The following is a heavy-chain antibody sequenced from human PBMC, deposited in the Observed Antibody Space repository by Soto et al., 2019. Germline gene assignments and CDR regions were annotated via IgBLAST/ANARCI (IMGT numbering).Heavy chain of an antibody. Sequence: PGGSLRLSCAASGFNLDDYTMHWVRQAPGKGPEWVSLISWDGGHTYYTDSVKGRFTISRDNRKNSLYLQMNSLRADDTALYYCAKDRAAVTGACYYYGLDVWGQGTTVTVSS. CDR2: ISWDGGHT. CDR3: AKDRAAVTGACYYYGLDV. J-gene: IGHJ6*02. D-gene: IGHD3-9*01. V-gene: IGHV3-43*01. CDR1: GFNLDDYT.